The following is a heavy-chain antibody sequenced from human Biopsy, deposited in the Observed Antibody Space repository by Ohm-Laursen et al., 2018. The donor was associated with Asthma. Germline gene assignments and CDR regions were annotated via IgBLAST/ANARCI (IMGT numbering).Heavy chain of an antibody. CDR2: VFWSGTT. D-gene: IGHD4-17*01. CDR3: ARVASYGDLYFGIDV. CDR1: GASIGSRDHH. V-gene: IGHV4-30-4*01. Sequence: TLSLTCTVGGASIGSRDHHWSWIRQSPGTGLEWLGFVFWSGTTHYNRSLERRLSISIDTTRNEFSMTLRSVTAADTAVYFCARVASYGDLYFGIDVWGPGTTVSVS. J-gene: IGHJ6*02.